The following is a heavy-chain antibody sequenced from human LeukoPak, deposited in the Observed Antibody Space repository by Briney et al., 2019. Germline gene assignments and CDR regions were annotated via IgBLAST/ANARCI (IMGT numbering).Heavy chain of an antibody. CDR3: AKDRIWYSSNPDAFDI. Sequence: PGGSLKLSCVASGFTFNNFAMSWVRQAPGKGLEWVSAITDSGGDTYHADSVKGRFTISRDNSKNTLYLQMNSLRAEDTAVYYCAKDRIWYSSNPDAFDIWGQGTMVTVSS. CDR1: GFTFNNFA. J-gene: IGHJ3*02. CDR2: ITDSGGDT. V-gene: IGHV3-23*01. D-gene: IGHD1-1*01.